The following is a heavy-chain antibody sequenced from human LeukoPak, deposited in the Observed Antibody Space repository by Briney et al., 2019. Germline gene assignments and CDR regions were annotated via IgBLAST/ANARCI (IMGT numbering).Heavy chain of an antibody. D-gene: IGHD1-1*01. Sequence: SETLSLTCTVSGGSISSYYWSWIRQPPGKGLEWIGYIYDSGSTNYNPSLKSRVTISVDTSKNQFSLKLSSVTAADTAVYYCARVGGTNYYYYGMDVWGQGTTVTVTS. CDR3: ARVGGTNYYYYGMDV. CDR2: IYDSGST. V-gene: IGHV4-59*01. J-gene: IGHJ6*02. CDR1: GGSISSYY.